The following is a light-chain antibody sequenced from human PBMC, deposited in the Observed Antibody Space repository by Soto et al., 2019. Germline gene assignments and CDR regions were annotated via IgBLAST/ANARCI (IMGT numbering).Light chain of an antibody. CDR1: QSISSW. CDR2: DAS. CDR3: QQYNSYSRT. J-gene: IGKJ1*01. V-gene: IGKV1-5*01. Sequence: DIHMTQCPSTLSASVGDRVTITCRASQSISSWLAWYQQKPGKAPKLLIYDASSLESGVPSRFSGSGSGTEFTLTISSLQPDDFATYYCQQYNSYSRTFGQGTKVDSK.